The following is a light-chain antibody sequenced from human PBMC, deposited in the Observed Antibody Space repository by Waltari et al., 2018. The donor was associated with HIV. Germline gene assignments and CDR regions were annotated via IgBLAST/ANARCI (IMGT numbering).Light chain of an antibody. CDR2: DVD. J-gene: IGLJ3*02. CDR1: GTSVEGDTL. V-gene: IGLV2-23*02. Sequence: ALAQPAPVSVSPCPALTISCPGTGTSVEGDTLASWYQQHPGNAPKLIIYDVDKRPSGVPDRFSGSKSGNTASLTISGLQAEDEADYHCCSHAGSRICVFGAGTKLTVL. CDR3: CSHAGSRICV.